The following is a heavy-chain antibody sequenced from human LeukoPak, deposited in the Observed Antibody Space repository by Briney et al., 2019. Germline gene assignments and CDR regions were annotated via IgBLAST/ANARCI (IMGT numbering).Heavy chain of an antibody. CDR2: INWNGGST. V-gene: IGHV3-20*04. Sequence: GGSLRLSCAASGFTFDDYGMSWVRQAPGKGLEWVSGINWNGGSTGYADSVKGRFTISRDNAKNSLYLQMNSLGAEDTALYYCARVRYCTNGVCHDFDYWGQGTLVTVSS. CDR1: GFTFDDYG. CDR3: ARVRYCTNGVCHDFDY. D-gene: IGHD2-8*01. J-gene: IGHJ4*02.